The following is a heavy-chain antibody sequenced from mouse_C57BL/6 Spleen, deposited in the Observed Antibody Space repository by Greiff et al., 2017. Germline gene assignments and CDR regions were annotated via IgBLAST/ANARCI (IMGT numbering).Heavy chain of an antibody. CDR1: GYAFTNYL. J-gene: IGHJ4*01. Sequence: VKLQESGAELVRPGTSVKVSCKASGYAFTNYLIEWVKQRPGQGLEWIGVINPGSGGTNYNEKFKGKATLTADKSSSTAYMQLSRLTSEDSAVYFCARGINYYGSGDAMDYWGQGTSVTVSS. CDR2: INPGSGGT. V-gene: IGHV1-54*01. D-gene: IGHD1-1*01. CDR3: ARGINYYGSGDAMDY.